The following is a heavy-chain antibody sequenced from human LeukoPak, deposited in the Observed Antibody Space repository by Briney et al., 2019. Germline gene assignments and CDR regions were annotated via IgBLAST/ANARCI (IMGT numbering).Heavy chain of an antibody. CDR1: GYTFTSFD. J-gene: IGHJ6*03. V-gene: IGHV1-8*01. CDR2: MNPNSGNT. Sequence: ASVKVSCKASGYTFTSFDINWVRQATGQGLEWMGWMNPNSGNTGYAQKFQGRVTMTRNPSISTAYMELSNLRSEDTAVYYCARESRSKQYSSGWYDYYYYYMDVWGKGTTVTVSS. CDR3: ARESRSKQYSSGWYDYYYYYMDV. D-gene: IGHD6-19*01.